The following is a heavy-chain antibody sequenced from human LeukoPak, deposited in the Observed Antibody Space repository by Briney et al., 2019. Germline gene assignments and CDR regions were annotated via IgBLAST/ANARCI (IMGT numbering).Heavy chain of an antibody. CDR2: MSYDGSDK. CDR3: AKDGDSYSSDYYFDL. CDR1: GFTFSIYG. V-gene: IGHV3-30*18. Sequence: PGRSLRLSCAASGFTFSIYGMHWVRQAPGKGLEWVAVMSYDGSDKYYADSVKGRFTISRDNSKNTLYLQMNSLRAEDTAVYYCAKDGDSYSSDYYFDLWGQGTLVTVSS. J-gene: IGHJ4*02. D-gene: IGHD6-19*01.